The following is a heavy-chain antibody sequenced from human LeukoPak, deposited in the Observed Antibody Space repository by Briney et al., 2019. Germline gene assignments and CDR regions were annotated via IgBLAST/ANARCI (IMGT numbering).Heavy chain of an antibody. J-gene: IGHJ4*02. D-gene: IGHD3-22*01. CDR3: AKSSYYDSSGFYREYYFDY. CDR1: GFSFNNFG. Sequence: PGGSLRLSCVASGFSFNNFGMSWVRQAPGKGLVWVSSISGTGGSTHYADSVKGRFTISRDNSKNTLYLQMNSLRAGDTAIYYCAKSSYYDSSGFYREYYFDYWGQGTLVPVSS. V-gene: IGHV3-23*01. CDR2: ISGTGGST.